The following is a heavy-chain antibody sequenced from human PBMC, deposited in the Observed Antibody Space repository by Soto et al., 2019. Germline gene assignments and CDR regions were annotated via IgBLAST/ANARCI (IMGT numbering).Heavy chain of an antibody. CDR1: RVTISNSG. J-gene: IGHJ3*02. V-gene: IGHV3-30*03. CDR3: ARDRHFYDSNGDLAFDM. D-gene: IGHD3-22*01. Sequence: QVQLVESGGGVVHPGGSLRLSCAASRVTISNSGIHWVRQAPGKGLEWLAVISYDAKREYFADSVRGRFTVSRDNSGDTLYLQMNTLRPEDTAVYYCARDRHFYDSNGDLAFDMWGQGTMVTVSS. CDR2: ISYDAKRE.